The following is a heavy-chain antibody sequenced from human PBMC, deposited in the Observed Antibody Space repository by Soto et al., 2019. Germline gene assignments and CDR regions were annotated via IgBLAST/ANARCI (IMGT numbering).Heavy chain of an antibody. J-gene: IGHJ4*01. CDR2: IIPIFGTA. D-gene: IGHD3-22*01. CDR1: GGTFSSYA. CDR3: ARVGDSSGYYLDY. Sequence: SVKVSCKASGGTFSSYAISWVRQAPGQGLEWMGGIIPIFGTANYAQKFQGRVTITADKSTSTAYMELSSLRSEDTAVYYCARVGDSSGYYLDYWGHGTLVTVSS. V-gene: IGHV1-69*06.